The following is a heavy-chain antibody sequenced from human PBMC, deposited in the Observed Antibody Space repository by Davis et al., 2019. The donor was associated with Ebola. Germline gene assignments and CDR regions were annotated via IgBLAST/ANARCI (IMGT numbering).Heavy chain of an antibody. CDR2: INAGNGNT. V-gene: IGHV1-3*01. J-gene: IGHJ4*02. Sequence: ASVQVSCKASGYTFTSSAMHWVRQAAGQRLEWIGWINAGNGNTKYSQNFQGRVTITRDTSASTAYMELSSLRSEDTAVYYCARDISSSYSIDYWGQGTLVTVSS. CDR3: ARDISSSYSIDY. D-gene: IGHD3-10*01. CDR1: GYTFTSSA.